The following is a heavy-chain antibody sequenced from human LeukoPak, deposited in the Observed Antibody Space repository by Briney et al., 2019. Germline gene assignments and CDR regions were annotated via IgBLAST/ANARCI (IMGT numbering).Heavy chain of an antibody. D-gene: IGHD3-22*01. CDR3: ATYYYDSSGYYYPNWFDP. Sequence: ASVKVSCKASGGTFSSYAISWVRQALGQGLEWMGRIIPIFGTANYAQKFQGRVTITTDESTSTAYMELSSLRSEDTAVYYCATYYYDSSGYYYPNWFDPLGPGNPGHRLL. J-gene: IGHJ5*02. CDR1: GGTFSSYA. CDR2: IIPIFGTA. V-gene: IGHV1-69*05.